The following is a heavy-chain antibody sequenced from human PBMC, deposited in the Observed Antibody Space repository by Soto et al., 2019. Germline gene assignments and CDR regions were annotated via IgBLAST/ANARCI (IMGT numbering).Heavy chain of an antibody. D-gene: IGHD5-18*01. V-gene: IGHV3-23*01. J-gene: IGHJ4*02. CDR2: ISGSGGST. CDR3: AKVEGLGLDTVLDY. Sequence: GGSLRLSCAAFGFTFSSYAMSWVRQAPGKGLEWVSAISGSGGSTYYADSVKGRFTISRDNSKTTLYLQMNSLRAEDTSVYYCAKVEGLGLDTVLDYWGQGTLVTVSS. CDR1: GFTFSSYA.